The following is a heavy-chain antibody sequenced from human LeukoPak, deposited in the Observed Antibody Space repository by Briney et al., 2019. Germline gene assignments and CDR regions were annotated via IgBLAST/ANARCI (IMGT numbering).Heavy chain of an antibody. CDR2: IYPYTSAT. V-gene: IGHV1-2*02. J-gene: IGHJ4*02. CDR1: GYTFSGTGWY. Sequence: ASVKVSCKASGYTFSGTGWYLYWLRQAPGQGLECMGWIYPYTSATHYAQKFQGRVAMTRDTSISTAYMELSRLRPDDTAVYYCARDGPAQMVDFDYWGQGTLVTVSS. CDR3: ARDGPAQMVDFDY. D-gene: IGHD3-10*01.